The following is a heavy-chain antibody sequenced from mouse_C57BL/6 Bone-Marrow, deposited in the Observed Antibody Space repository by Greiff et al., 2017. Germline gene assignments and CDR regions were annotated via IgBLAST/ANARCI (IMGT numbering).Heavy chain of an antibody. CDR3: ASYYSNYGYFDV. CDR1: GYTFTSYG. Sequence: QVQLQQSGAELARPGASVKLSCKASGYTFTSYGISWVKQRTGQGLEWIGEIYPRSGNTYYNEKFKGKATLTADKSSSTAYMELRSLTSEDSAVYFCASYYSNYGYFDVWGTGTTVTVSS. D-gene: IGHD2-5*01. CDR2: IYPRSGNT. J-gene: IGHJ1*03. V-gene: IGHV1-81*01.